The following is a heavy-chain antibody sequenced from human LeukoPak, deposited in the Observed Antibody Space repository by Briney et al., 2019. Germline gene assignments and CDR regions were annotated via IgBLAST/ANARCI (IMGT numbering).Heavy chain of an antibody. CDR1: GFTFSDHY. CDR2: TRKRTNSYTT. V-gene: IGHV3-72*01. D-gene: IGHD4-11*01. Sequence: GGSLRLSCAASGFTFSDHYMDWVRQAPGKGLEWVGRTRKRTNSYTTEYAASVKGRFTISRDNSKNTLYLQMNSLRAEDTAVYYCAKDKLDYSNYVGYYYMDVWGKGTTVTVSS. CDR3: AKDKLDYSNYVGYYYMDV. J-gene: IGHJ6*03.